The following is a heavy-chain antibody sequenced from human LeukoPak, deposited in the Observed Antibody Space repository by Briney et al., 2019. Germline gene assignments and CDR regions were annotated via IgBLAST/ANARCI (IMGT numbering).Heavy chain of an antibody. J-gene: IGHJ4*02. CDR3: ARARGFYYDFDY. CDR2: VSHSGDT. CDR1: GGSISSYY. D-gene: IGHD3-22*01. V-gene: IGHV4-59*01. Sequence: PSETLSLTCIVSGGSISSYYWSWIRQPPEKGLEWIGYVSHSGDTNYNPSLKSRVTISVDTSKNKFSLKVTSVTAADTAVYYCARARGFYYDFDYWGQGALVTVSS.